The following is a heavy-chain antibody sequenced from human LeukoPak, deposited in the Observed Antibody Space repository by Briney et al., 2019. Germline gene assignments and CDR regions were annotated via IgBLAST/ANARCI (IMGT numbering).Heavy chain of an antibody. Sequence: SETLSLTCTVSGGSISSYYWSWIRQPPGKGLEWIGYIYYSGSTNYNPSLKSRVTISVDTSKNQFSLKLSSVTAADTAVYYCAYSSGRYQGVDHWGKGNLVTVSS. CDR2: IYYSGST. V-gene: IGHV4-59*12. J-gene: IGHJ1*01. CDR3: AYSSGRYQGVDH. CDR1: GGSISSYY. D-gene: IGHD6-19*01.